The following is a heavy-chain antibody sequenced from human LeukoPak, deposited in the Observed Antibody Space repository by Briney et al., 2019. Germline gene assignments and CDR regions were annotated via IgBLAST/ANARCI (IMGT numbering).Heavy chain of an antibody. V-gene: IGHV4-34*01. D-gene: IGHD3-22*01. CDR1: GGSFSGYY. Sequence: PSETLSLTCAVYGGSFSGYYWSWIRQPPGKGLEWIGEINRSGSTNYNPSLKIRVTISVDTSKNQFSLKLSSVTAADTAVYYCARQRYYYDSSGYSVPGRVKRPNAFDIWGQGTMVTVSS. CDR3: ARQRYYYDSSGYSVPGRVKRPNAFDI. J-gene: IGHJ3*02. CDR2: INRSGST.